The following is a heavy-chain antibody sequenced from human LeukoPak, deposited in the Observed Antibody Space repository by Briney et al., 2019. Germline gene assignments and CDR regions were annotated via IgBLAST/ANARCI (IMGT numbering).Heavy chain of an antibody. V-gene: IGHV1-69*04. Sequence: SVKVSCKASGGTFSSYAISWVRQAPGQGLEWMGRIIPILGIANYAQKFQGRVTITADKSTSTAYMELSSLRSEDTAVYYCAAWRTGNPPEQAFDIWGQGTMVTVSS. CDR2: IIPILGIA. CDR1: GGTFSSYA. J-gene: IGHJ3*02. D-gene: IGHD1-1*01. CDR3: AAWRTGNPPEQAFDI.